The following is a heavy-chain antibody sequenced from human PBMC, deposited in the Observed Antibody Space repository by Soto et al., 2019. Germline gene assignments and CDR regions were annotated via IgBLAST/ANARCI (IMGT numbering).Heavy chain of an antibody. D-gene: IGHD2-2*01. CDR2: INPNSGGT. CDR3: ARGDCSSTSCYERYYYYYGMDV. CDR1: GYTFTGYY. J-gene: IGHJ6*02. Sequence: ASVKVSCKASGYTFTGYYMHWVRQAPGQGLEWMGWINPNSGGTNYAQKFQGWVTMTRDTSISTAYMELSRLRSDDTAVYYCARGDCSSTSCYERYYYYYGMDVRGQGTTVTVSS. V-gene: IGHV1-2*04.